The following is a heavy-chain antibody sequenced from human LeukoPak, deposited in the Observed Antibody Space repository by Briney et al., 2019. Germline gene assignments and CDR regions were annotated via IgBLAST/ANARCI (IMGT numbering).Heavy chain of an antibody. CDR2: ISYDGSNK. CDR3: ASSSSGWYKDYFGY. CDR1: GFTFSSYA. D-gene: IGHD6-19*01. Sequence: GRSLRLSCAASGFTFSSYAMHWVRQAPGKGLEWVAVISYDGSNKYYADSVKGRFTISRDNSKNTLYLQMNSLRAEDTAVYYCASSSSGWYKDYFGYWGQGTLVTVSS. J-gene: IGHJ4*02. V-gene: IGHV3-30-3*01.